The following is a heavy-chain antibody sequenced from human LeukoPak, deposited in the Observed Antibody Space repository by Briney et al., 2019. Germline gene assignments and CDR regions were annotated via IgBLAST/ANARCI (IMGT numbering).Heavy chain of an antibody. V-gene: IGHV4-38-2*02. J-gene: IGHJ4*02. Sequence: PSETLSLTCTVSGYSISSGYYWGWIRQPPGKGLEWIGSIYHSGSTYYNPSLKSRVTISVDTSKNQFSLKLSSVTAADTAVYYCAREPIRETPFDYWGPGTLVTVSS. CDR1: GYSISSGYY. D-gene: IGHD1-26*01. CDR3: AREPIRETPFDY. CDR2: IYHSGST.